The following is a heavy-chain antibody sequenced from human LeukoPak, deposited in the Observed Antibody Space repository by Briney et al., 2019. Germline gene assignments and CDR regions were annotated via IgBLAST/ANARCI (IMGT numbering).Heavy chain of an antibody. CDR2: INPNSGGT. V-gene: IGHV1-2*04. J-gene: IGHJ4*02. Sequence: AASVKVSCKASGYTFTGYYMHWVRQAPGQGLEWMGWINPNSGGTNYAQKFQGWVTMTRDTSISTAYMELSRLRSDDTAVYYCARTDDFWSGYYTGMDYWGQGTLVTVSS. D-gene: IGHD3-3*01. CDR1: GYTFTGYY. CDR3: ARTDDFWSGYYTGMDY.